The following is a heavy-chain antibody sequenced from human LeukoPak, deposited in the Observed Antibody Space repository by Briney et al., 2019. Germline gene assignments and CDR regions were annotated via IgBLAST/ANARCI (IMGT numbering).Heavy chain of an antibody. V-gene: IGHV3-23*01. J-gene: IGHJ4*02. Sequence: GGSLRLSCAASGFTFSSYAMSWVRQAPGRGLEWVSAISGSGSSTYYADSVKGRFTTSRDNSKNTLYLQMNSLRAEDTAVYYCAKAVGYCSGGSCYTDYWGQGTLVTVSS. D-gene: IGHD2-15*01. CDR2: ISGSGSST. CDR1: GFTFSSYA. CDR3: AKAVGYCSGGSCYTDY.